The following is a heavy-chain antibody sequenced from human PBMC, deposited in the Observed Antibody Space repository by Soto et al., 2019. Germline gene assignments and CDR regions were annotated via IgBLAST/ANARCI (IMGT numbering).Heavy chain of an antibody. D-gene: IGHD3-16*01. V-gene: IGHV3-53*01. CDR2: IYSSGNT. CDR3: ARVSSPFGY. Sequence: LRLSCAVSGFTVRSNYMSWVRQAPGKGLEWVSIIYSSGNTYYADSVKGRFTMSRDTSNNTVFLQMSSLRAEDTAVYYCARVSSPFGYWGQGTLVTVSS. CDR1: GFTVRSNY. J-gene: IGHJ4*02.